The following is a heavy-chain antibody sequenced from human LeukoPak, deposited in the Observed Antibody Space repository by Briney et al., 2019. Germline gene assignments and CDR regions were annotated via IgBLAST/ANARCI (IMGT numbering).Heavy chain of an antibody. J-gene: IGHJ3*02. V-gene: IGHV4-4*07. CDR1: GGSISNYY. Sequence: SETLSLTCTVSGGSISNYYWSWIRRPAGKGLEWIGRVYSSGSTNYNPSLKSRVTMSVDTSKSQFSLKLRSVTAADTAVYYCARQAYDTGYDAFDIWGQGTMVTVSS. D-gene: IGHD3-22*01. CDR2: VYSSGST. CDR3: ARQAYDTGYDAFDI.